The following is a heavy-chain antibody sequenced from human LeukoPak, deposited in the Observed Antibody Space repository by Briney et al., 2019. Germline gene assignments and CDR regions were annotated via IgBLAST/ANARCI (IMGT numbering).Heavy chain of an antibody. CDR2: ISGSGGST. CDR3: AKDTVLLWFGELFPPYFDY. CDR1: GFTFSSYA. D-gene: IGHD3-10*01. V-gene: IGHV3-23*01. J-gene: IGHJ4*02. Sequence: GGSLRLSCAASGFTFSSYAMSWVRQAPGKGLEWVLAISGSGGSTYYADSVKGWFTISRDNSKNTLYLQMNSLRAEDTAVYYCAKDTVLLWFGELFPPYFDYWGQGTLVTVSS.